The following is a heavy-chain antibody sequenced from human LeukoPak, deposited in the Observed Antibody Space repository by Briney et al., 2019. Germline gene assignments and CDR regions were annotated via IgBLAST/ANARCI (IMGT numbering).Heavy chain of an antibody. CDR1: GDSISSGNYF. CDR3: ARGAAVAGSPLLS. CDR2: IYSSGST. V-gene: IGHV4-61*02. D-gene: IGHD6-19*01. Sequence: PSETLSLTCNVSGDSISSGNYFWSWIRQPAGKGLEWIGRIYSSGSTNYRPALKSRLTISADTTRNQFSLTLNSVTAADTAVYYCARGAAVAGSPLLSWGQGTLVTVSS. J-gene: IGHJ5*02.